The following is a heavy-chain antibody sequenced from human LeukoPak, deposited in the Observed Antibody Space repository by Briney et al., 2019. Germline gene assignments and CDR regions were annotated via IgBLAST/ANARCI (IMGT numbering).Heavy chain of an antibody. D-gene: IGHD4-23*01. Sequence: PSETLSLTCTVSGGSISRSTYYWGWVRQPPGKGLEWIGSIYYSGSTYYNPSLKSRVTIFVDTSKNQFSLKLSSVTAADTAVYYCAPGATVGVYFDYWGQGTLVTVSS. V-gene: IGHV4-39*01. J-gene: IGHJ4*02. CDR2: IYYSGST. CDR1: GGSISRSTYY. CDR3: APGATVGVYFDY.